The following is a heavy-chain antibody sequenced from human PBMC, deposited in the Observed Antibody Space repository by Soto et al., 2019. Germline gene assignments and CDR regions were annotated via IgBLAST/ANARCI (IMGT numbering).Heavy chain of an antibody. J-gene: IGHJ6*02. CDR1: GGTFSSFA. CDR3: ALGHAMDV. V-gene: IGHV1-69*12. Sequence: QVQLVQSGAEVKRPGSSVNVSCKASGGTFSSFAINWVRQAPGQGLEWMGGIMPIVGSPNYAQKFQGRVTITADESTSAAYMQLGGLRSDDTAVYYCALGHAMDVWGQGTTVTVSS. CDR2: IMPIVGSP. D-gene: IGHD7-27*01.